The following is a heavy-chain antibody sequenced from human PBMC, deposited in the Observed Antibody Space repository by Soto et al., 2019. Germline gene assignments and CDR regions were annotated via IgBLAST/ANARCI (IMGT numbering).Heavy chain of an antibody. CDR3: ARGTREIPCESDFDY. Sequence: GGSLRLSCAASGFTFSTYWMHCVRQAPGKGLVWVSRTDTDGSSTTYADSVEGRFTVSRDNAKNTLYLQMNSLRAEDTAVYYCARGTREIPCESDFDYWGEGTLVTGSS. J-gene: IGHJ4*02. D-gene: IGHD2-2*01. CDR1: GFTFSTYW. V-gene: IGHV3-74*01. CDR2: TDTDGSST.